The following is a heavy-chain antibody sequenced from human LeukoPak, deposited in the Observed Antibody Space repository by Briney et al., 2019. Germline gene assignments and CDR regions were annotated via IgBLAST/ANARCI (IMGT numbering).Heavy chain of an antibody. Sequence: QPGGSLRLSCAASGFTFSSYGMHWVRQAPGKGLEWVAFIRYDGSNKYYADSVKGRFTISRDNSKNTLYLQMNSLRAEDTAVYYCAKDDRAYYYDSSGYYYSYWGQGTLVTVSS. V-gene: IGHV3-30*02. CDR3: AKDDRAYYYDSSGYYYSY. D-gene: IGHD3-22*01. CDR1: GFTFSSYG. CDR2: IRYDGSNK. J-gene: IGHJ4*02.